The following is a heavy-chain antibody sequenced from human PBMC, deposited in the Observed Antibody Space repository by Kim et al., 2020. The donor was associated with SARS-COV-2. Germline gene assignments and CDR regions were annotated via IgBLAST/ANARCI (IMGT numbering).Heavy chain of an antibody. CDR1: GFTFSSYW. CDR2: INSDGSST. Sequence: GGSLRLSCAASGFTFSSYWMHWVRQAPGKGLVWVSRINSDGSSTSYADSVKGRFTISRDNAKNTLYLQMNSLRAEDTAVYYCARDGMDTAMVSTVGMDVWGQGTTVTVSS. CDR3: ARDGMDTAMVSTVGMDV. J-gene: IGHJ6*02. D-gene: IGHD5-18*01. V-gene: IGHV3-74*01.